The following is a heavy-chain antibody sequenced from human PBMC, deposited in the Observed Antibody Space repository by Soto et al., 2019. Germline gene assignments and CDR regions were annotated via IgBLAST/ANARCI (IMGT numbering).Heavy chain of an antibody. CDR3: AHRVLRTVFGLVTTTAIYFDF. CDR1: GFSLTTSGVG. Sequence: QITLNESGPTVVRPTEALTLTCRFSGFSLTTSGVGVGWIRQSPGKAPEWLALIYWDDDKRYSASLTSRLTINKDTSKNQVVLTVSDLDPTDTATYYCAHRVLRTVFGLVTTTAIYFDFWGPGAPVAVSS. J-gene: IGHJ4*02. D-gene: IGHD3-3*01. V-gene: IGHV2-5*02. CDR2: IYWDDDK.